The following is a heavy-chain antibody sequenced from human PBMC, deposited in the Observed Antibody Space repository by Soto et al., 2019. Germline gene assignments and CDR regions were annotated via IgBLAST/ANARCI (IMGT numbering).Heavy chain of an antibody. Sequence: QVQLVQSGAEVKKPGASVKVSCEASGYMFTSYGVSWVRQAPGQGLEWMGWISAYNGDTKYAQNIQGRVTMTTHTPPRTAYMEMRSLNSDDTAVYYFARDTGNSHTHHTHDYWGQGTLVTVSS. J-gene: IGHJ4*02. CDR1: GYMFTSYG. CDR2: ISAYNGDT. D-gene: IGHD2-8*02. CDR3: ARDTGNSHTHHTHDY. V-gene: IGHV1-18*01.